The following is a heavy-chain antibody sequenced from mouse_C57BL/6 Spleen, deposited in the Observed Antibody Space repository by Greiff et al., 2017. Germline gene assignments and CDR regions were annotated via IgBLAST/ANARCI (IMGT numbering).Heavy chain of an antibody. CDR2: ISPSDDDT. D-gene: IGHD1-1*01. Sequence: VQLQQPGPELVRPGSSVKMSCKASGYTFSSSWMDWVKPRPGQGLEWIGNISPSDDDTHYNQKFKAKATLTVDKSSSTAYMQLSSLTSEDSAVYFCARNYNCSIPWYFAVWGTGTTVTVSS. V-gene: IGHV1-61*01. J-gene: IGHJ1*03. CDR3: ARNYNCSIPWYFAV. CDR1: GYTFSSSW.